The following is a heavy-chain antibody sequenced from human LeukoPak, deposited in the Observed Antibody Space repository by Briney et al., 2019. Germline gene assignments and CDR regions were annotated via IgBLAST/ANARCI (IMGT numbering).Heavy chain of an antibody. V-gene: IGHV3-74*01. CDR1: GFTLRSHW. J-gene: IGHJ4*02. Sequence: GGSLRLSCAASGFTLRSHWMHWVRQVPGKGLVWVSRINNDGSSASYADAVKGRFTISRDNAKNSLYLQMNSLRAEDTAVYYCATDTYVWGSPQDYWGQGTLVTVSS. CDR3: ATDTYVWGSPQDY. CDR2: INNDGSSA. D-gene: IGHD3-16*01.